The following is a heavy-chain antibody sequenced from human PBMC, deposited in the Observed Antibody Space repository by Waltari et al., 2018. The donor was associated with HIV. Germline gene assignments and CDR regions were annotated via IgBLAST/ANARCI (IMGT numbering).Heavy chain of an antibody. CDR1: GFTFSSYW. D-gene: IGHD5-18*01. CDR2: INSDGSST. V-gene: IGHV3-74*01. CDR3: AREGFSYGEVDY. Sequence: EVQLVESGGGLVQPGGSLRLSCAASGFTFSSYWMHWVRQVPGKGLGWVSRINSDGSSTNYADSVRGRFTISRDNVQSTLYLQMNNLRAEDTAVYYCAREGFSYGEVDYWGQGTLVTVSS. J-gene: IGHJ4*02.